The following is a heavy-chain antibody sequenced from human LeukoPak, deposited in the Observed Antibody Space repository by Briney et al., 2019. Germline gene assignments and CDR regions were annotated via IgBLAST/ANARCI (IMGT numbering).Heavy chain of an antibody. Sequence: SETLSLTCTVSGGSISSGDYYWSWIRQPPGKGLEWIGYIYYSGSTYYNPSLKSRVTISVDTSKNQFSLKLSSVTAADTAEYYCARAQRGEGYYMDVWGKGTTVTVSS. D-gene: IGHD3-16*01. J-gene: IGHJ6*03. V-gene: IGHV4-30-4*08. CDR1: GGSISSGDYY. CDR2: IYYSGST. CDR3: ARAQRGEGYYMDV.